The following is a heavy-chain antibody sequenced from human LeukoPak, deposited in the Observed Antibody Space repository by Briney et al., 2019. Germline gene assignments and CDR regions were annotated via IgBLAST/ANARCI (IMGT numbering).Heavy chain of an antibody. V-gene: IGHV3-74*01. CDR2: INSDGSST. J-gene: IGHJ5*02. CDR3: ARDPIAAARYNWFDP. D-gene: IGHD6-13*01. Sequence: PGGSLRLSCAASGFTFSSYWMHWVRQAPGKGLVWVSRINSDGSSTSYADSVKGRFTISRDNAKNTLYLQMNSLRAEDTAVYYCARDPIAAARYNWFDPWGQGTLVTVSS. CDR1: GFTFSSYW.